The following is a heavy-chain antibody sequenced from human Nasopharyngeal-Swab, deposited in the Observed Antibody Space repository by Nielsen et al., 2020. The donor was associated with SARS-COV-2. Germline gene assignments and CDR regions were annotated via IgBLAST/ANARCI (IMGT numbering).Heavy chain of an antibody. D-gene: IGHD4-17*01. V-gene: IGHV3-7*01. CDR3: ARGGDYGDYWDWFDP. J-gene: IGHJ5*02. Sequence: GGSLRLSCAASGFTFSSYWMSWVRQAPGKGLEWVANIKQDGSEKYYVDSVKGQFTISRDNAKNSLYLQMNSLRAEDTAVYYCARGGDYGDYWDWFDPWGQGTLVTVSS. CDR2: IKQDGSEK. CDR1: GFTFSSYW.